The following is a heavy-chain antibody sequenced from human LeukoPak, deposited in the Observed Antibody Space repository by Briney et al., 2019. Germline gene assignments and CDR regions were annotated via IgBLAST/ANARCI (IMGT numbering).Heavy chain of an antibody. CDR3: ARADHHYYGSGSYPNY. D-gene: IGHD3-10*01. V-gene: IGHV3-7*01. CDR1: GFTFSSYW. J-gene: IGHJ4*02. Sequence: GGSLRLSCAASGFTFSSYWMSWVRQAPGKGLEWVANIKQDGSEKYYVDPVKGRFTISRDNAKNSLYLQMNSLRAEDTAVYYCARADHHYYGSGSYPNYWGQGTLVTVSS. CDR2: IKQDGSEK.